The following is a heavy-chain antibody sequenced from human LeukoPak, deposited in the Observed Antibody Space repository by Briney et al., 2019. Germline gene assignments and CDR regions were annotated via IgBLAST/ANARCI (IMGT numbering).Heavy chain of an antibody. V-gene: IGHV3-21*01. CDR3: ARGVGSDFWSGLYYYYYGMDV. Sequence: PGGSLRLSCAASGFTFSSYSMNWVRQAPGKGLEWVSSISSSSSYIYYADSVKGRFTISRDNAKNSLYLQTNSLRAEDTAVYYCARGVGSDFWSGLYYYYYGMDVWGQGTTVTVSS. CDR1: GFTFSSYS. J-gene: IGHJ6*02. CDR2: ISSSSSYI. D-gene: IGHD3-3*01.